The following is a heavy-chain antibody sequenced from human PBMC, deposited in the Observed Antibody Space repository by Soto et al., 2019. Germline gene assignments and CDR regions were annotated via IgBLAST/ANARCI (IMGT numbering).Heavy chain of an antibody. CDR1: GGSISSYY. Sequence: QVQLQESGPGLVKPSETLSLTCTVSGGSISSYYWSWIRQPAGKGLEWIGRIYTIGSTNHNPSLKRRVNRSVDTSKNQFSLKLSSVTAEDTAVYYSARDPLTYYDFWSGSQLNYYYCMDGWGQGTTVTVSS. CDR3: ARDPLTYYDFWSGSQLNYYYCMDG. D-gene: IGHD3-3*01. CDR2: IYTIGST. J-gene: IGHJ6*02. V-gene: IGHV4-4*07.